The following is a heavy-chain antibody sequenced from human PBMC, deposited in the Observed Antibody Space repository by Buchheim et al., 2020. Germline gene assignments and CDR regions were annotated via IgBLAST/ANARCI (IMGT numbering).Heavy chain of an antibody. J-gene: IGHJ2*01. D-gene: IGHD3-22*01. CDR3: ASRYYYDSSGYPYWYFDL. CDR2: IYYSGST. Sequence: QLQLQESGPGLVKPSETLSLTCTVSGGSISSSSYYWGWIRQPPGKGLEWIGSIYYSGSTYYNPSLKSRVTISVDPSKNQFSLKLSSVTAADTAVYYCASRYYYDSSGYPYWYFDLWGRGTL. V-gene: IGHV4-39*01. CDR1: GGSISSSSYY.